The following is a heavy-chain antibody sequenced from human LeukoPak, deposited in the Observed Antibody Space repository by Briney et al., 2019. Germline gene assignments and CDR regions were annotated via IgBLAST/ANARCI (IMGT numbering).Heavy chain of an antibody. V-gene: IGHV4-4*07. CDR2: IYTSGST. CDR3: ARDMVRGVSSYFDY. D-gene: IGHD3-10*01. J-gene: IGHJ4*02. Sequence: PSETLSLTCTVSGGSISSYYWSWIRQPAGKGLEWIGRIYTSGSTNYNPSLKSRVTMSVDTSKNQFSLKLSSVTAADTAVYYCARDMVRGVSSYFDYWGQGTLVTVSS. CDR1: GGSISSYY.